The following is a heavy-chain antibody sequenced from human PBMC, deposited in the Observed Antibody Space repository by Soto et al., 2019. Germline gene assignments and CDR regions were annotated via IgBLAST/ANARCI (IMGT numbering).Heavy chain of an antibody. D-gene: IGHD3-10*01. Sequence: EVQLVESGGGLVQPGGSLRLSCAASGFTLSNYWMSWVRQAPGKGLEWVANIKEDGSERNYVDSVKGRLTISRDNAKNSLYLQLNSLRAEDTAVYYCARAGSENDYWGQGTLVTVSS. CDR2: IKEDGSER. CDR1: GFTLSNYW. V-gene: IGHV3-7*05. CDR3: ARAGSENDY. J-gene: IGHJ4*02.